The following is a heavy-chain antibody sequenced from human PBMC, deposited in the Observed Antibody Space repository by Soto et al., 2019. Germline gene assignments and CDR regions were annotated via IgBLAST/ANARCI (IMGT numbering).Heavy chain of an antibody. D-gene: IGHD5-12*01. J-gene: IGHJ4*02. Sequence: GGSLRLSCAASGFTFSNAWMSWVRQAPGKGLEWVGRIKSKTDGGTTDYAAPVKGRFTISRDDSKNTLYLQMNSLKTEDTAVYYCTTDLSRGYSGYDGFDCWGQGTLVTVSS. V-gene: IGHV3-15*01. CDR3: TTDLSRGYSGYDGFDC. CDR1: GFTFSNAW. CDR2: IKSKTDGGTT.